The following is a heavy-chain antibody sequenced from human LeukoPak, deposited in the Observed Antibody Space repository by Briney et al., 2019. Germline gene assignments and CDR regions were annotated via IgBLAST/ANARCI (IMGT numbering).Heavy chain of an antibody. CDR1: GFTFSSYA. CDR2: ISYDGSNK. J-gene: IGHJ4*02. CDR3: ARRTQPYYFDY. Sequence: GGSLRLSCAASGFTFSSYAMHWVRQAPGKGLEWVAVISYDGSNKYYADSVKGRFTISRDNSKNTLYLQMNSLRAEDTAVCYCARRTQPYYFDYWGQGTLVTVSS. V-gene: IGHV3-30*04. D-gene: IGHD6-13*01.